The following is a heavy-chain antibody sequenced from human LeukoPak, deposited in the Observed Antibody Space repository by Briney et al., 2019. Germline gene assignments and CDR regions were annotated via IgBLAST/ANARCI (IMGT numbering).Heavy chain of an antibody. J-gene: IGHJ4*02. CDR2: INHSGST. CDR1: GGSISSGDYY. Sequence: PSQTLSLTCTVSGGSISSGDYYWSWIRQPPGKGLEWIGEINHSGSTNYNPSLKSRVTISVDTSKNQFSLKLSSVTAADTAVYYCARGKGWYGVDYWGQGTLVTVSS. D-gene: IGHD6-19*01. V-gene: IGHV4-30-4*01. CDR3: ARGKGWYGVDY.